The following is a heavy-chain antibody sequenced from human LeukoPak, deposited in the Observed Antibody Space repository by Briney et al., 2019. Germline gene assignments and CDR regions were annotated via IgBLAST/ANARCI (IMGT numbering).Heavy chain of an antibody. CDR1: GFTFSNYA. CDR3: AKGAYDYIEIAYFDY. V-gene: IGHV3-23*01. CDR2: LIGSSGAT. Sequence: EGSLRLSCAASGFTFSNYAMNWVRQAPGKGLEWVAVLIGSSGATDYADSVKGRFTISRDNSKNTLFLQMNSLRAEDTAIYYCAKGAYDYIEIAYFDYWGQGALVTVSS. D-gene: IGHD5-12*01. J-gene: IGHJ4*02.